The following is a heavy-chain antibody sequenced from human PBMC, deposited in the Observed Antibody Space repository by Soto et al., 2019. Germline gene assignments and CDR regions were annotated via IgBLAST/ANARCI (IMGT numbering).Heavy chain of an antibody. CDR2: IYTGGNT. CDR1: GFTFSTSA. CDR3: ARDYYYGAGNYYRADYYHYRMDV. J-gene: IGHJ6*02. Sequence: GGSLRLSCTASGFTFSTSAMSWVRQAPGRGLEWVSLIYTGGNTNYADSVKGRFTISRDNSKNTLYLQMNSLRAEDTAVYYCARDYYYGAGNYYRADYYHYRMDVCGQGPTVTVSS. V-gene: IGHV3-53*01. D-gene: IGHD3-10*01.